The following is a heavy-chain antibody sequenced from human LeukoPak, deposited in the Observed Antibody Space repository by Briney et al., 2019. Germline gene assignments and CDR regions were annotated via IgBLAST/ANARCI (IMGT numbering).Heavy chain of an antibody. CDR1: GDSISRANYH. CDR3: ARLAWPDVAGAFEI. J-gene: IGHJ3*02. V-gene: IGHV4-61*02. Sequence: SQTLSLTCTVSGDSISRANYHWSWIRQPAGKGLEWIGRIHTSGANTYNPSLKSRVTMSVDTSKNQFSLQLNSVTAADTAIYYCARLAWPDVAGAFEIWGQGTMVTVSS. D-gene: IGHD2-21*01. CDR2: IHTSGAN.